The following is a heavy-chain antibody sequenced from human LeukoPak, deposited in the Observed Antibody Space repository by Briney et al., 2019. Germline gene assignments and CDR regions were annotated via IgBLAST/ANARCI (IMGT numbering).Heavy chain of an antibody. CDR2: IRSKANSYAT. CDR3: TRTSDILTGYTPREAYYYYYHMDV. D-gene: IGHD3-9*01. CDR1: GFTFSGSA. V-gene: IGHV3-73*01. Sequence: GSLRLSCAASGFTFSGSAMHWVRQASGKGLEWVGRIRSKANSYATVYAASVKGRFTIPRDDSKNTAYLQMNSLKTEDTAVYYCTRTSDILTGYTPREAYYYYYHMDVWGKGTTVTISS. J-gene: IGHJ6*03.